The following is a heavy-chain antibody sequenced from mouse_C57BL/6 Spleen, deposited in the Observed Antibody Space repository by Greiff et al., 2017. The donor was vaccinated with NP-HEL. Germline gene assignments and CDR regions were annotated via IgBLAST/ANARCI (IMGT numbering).Heavy chain of an antibody. V-gene: IGHV1-78*01. CDR2: IYPRDGST. CDR1: GYTFTDHT. CDR3: ARIGDYDYFDY. D-gene: IGHD2-4*01. J-gene: IGHJ2*01. Sequence: LQESDAELVKPGASVKISCKVSGYTFTDHTIHWMKQRPEQGLEWIGYIYPRDGSTKYNEQFKGKTTLTADKSSSTAYMQLNSLTSEDSAVYFCARIGDYDYFDYWGQGTTLTVSS.